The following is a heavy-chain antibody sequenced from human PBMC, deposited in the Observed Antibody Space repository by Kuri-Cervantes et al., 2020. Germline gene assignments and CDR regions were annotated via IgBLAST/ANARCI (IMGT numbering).Heavy chain of an antibody. Sequence: SETLSLTCTVSGGSINSRSYYWGWIRQPPGKGLEWIGNIYYSGSTYYNPSLKSRVTISVDTSKNQFSLKLSSVTAADTAGYYCARPSGNHRGQFDYWGQGTLVTVSS. V-gene: IGHV4-39*01. D-gene: IGHD1-14*01. J-gene: IGHJ4*02. CDR3: ARPSGNHRGQFDY. CDR2: IYYSGST. CDR1: GGSINSRSYY.